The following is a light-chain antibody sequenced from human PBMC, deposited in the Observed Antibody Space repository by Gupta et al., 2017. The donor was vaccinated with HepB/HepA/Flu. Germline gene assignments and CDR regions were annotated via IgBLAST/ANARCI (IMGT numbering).Light chain of an antibody. V-gene: IGLV1-40*01. CDR1: SSNIGAGYD. CDR2: GNS. J-gene: IGLJ3*02. CDR3: QSYDSSLSGPCV. Sequence: QSVLTQPPSVSGAPGQRVTISCTGSSSNIGAGYDVHWYQQLPGTAHKLLIYGNSNRPSGVPDRFSGSKSGTSASLAITGLQAEDEADYYCQSYDSSLSGPCVFGGGTKLTVL.